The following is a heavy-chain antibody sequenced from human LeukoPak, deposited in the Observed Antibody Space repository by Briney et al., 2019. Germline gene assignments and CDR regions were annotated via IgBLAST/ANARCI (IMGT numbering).Heavy chain of an antibody. D-gene: IGHD6-13*01. CDR2: IYYSGST. V-gene: IGHV4-39*01. Sequence: PSETLSLTCTVSGGSISSSSYYWGWIRQPPGKGLEWIGSIYYSGSTYYNPSLKSRVTISVDTSKNQFSLKLSSVTAADTAVYYCARESRIAAAGTDWFDPWGQGTLVTVSS. J-gene: IGHJ5*02. CDR1: GGSISSSSYY. CDR3: ARESRIAAAGTDWFDP.